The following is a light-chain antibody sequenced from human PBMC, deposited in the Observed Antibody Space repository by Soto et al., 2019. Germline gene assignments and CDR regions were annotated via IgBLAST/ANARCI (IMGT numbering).Light chain of an antibody. CDR1: QSVLYSSNNKNY. V-gene: IGKV4-1*01. CDR3: QHSGDFRWT. CDR2: WAS. J-gene: IGKJ1*01. Sequence: DIVLTQSPDSLALSLGERATINCKSSQSVLYSSNNKNYLAWYQLKSGQPPKLLFYWASTRESGVPDRFSASGSGTDFTLTISRLEPEDFAVYYCQHSGDFRWTFGQGTKVEVK.